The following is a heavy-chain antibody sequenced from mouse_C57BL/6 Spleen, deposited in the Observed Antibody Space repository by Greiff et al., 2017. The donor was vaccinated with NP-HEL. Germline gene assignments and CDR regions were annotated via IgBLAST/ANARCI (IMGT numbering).Heavy chain of an antibody. J-gene: IGHJ3*01. CDR1: GYTFTSYW. Sequence: EVQLQQSGTVLARPGASVKMSCKTSGYTFTSYWMHWVKQRPGQGLEWIGAIYPGNSDTSYNQKFKGKAKLTAVTSASTAYMELSSLTNEDSAVYYCTREGVMTTVEEFAYWGQGTLVTVSA. V-gene: IGHV1-5*01. CDR3: TREGVMTTVEEFAY. D-gene: IGHD1-1*01. CDR2: IYPGNSDT.